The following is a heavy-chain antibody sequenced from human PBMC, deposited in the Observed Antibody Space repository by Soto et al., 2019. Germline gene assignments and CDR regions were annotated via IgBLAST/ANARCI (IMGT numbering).Heavy chain of an antibody. CDR1: GGSISSGGYY. V-gene: IGHV4-31*03. J-gene: IGHJ5*02. CDR3: ARLSPAHFDP. Sequence: PSETLSLTCTVSGGSISSGGYYWSWIRQHPGKGLEWIGYIYYSGSTYYNPSLKSRVTISVDTSKNQFSLKLSSVTAADTAVYYCARLSPAHFDPWGQGTLVTVSS. CDR2: IYYSGST.